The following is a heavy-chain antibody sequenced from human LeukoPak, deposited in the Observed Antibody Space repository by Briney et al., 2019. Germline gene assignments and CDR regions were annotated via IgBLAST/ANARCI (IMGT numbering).Heavy chain of an antibody. CDR1: GFTFSTFS. D-gene: IGHD7-27*01. CDR3: AKANWVSNAVAVY. J-gene: IGHJ4*02. CDR2: MSGSGDKI. V-gene: IGHV3-23*01. Sequence: PGGSLRLSCAASGFTFSTFSLSWVRQAAVKGLEWVSGMSGSGDKIFYADSVKGRFTISRDNSKNTLYLQMNSLRAEDTAVYYCAKANWVSNAVAVYWGQGALVTVSS.